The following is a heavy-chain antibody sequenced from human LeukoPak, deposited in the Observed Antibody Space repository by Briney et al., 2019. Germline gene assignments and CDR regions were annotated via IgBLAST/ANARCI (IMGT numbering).Heavy chain of an antibody. CDR1: GFTFSSYW. J-gene: IGHJ6*03. CDR2: IKQDGSEK. Sequence: GGSLRLSCAASGFTFSSYWMSWVRQAPGKGLECVANIKQDGSEKYYVDSVKGRFTISRDNAKNSLYLQMNSLRAEDTAVYYCARGSFGVVIRYYYYYYYMDVWGKGTTVTVSS. V-gene: IGHV3-7*01. D-gene: IGHD3-3*01. CDR3: ARGSFGVVIRYYYYYYYMDV.